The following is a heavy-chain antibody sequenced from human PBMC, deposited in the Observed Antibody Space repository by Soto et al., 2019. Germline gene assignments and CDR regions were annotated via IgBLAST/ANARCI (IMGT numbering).Heavy chain of an antibody. CDR2: IDPSDSYT. CDR3: ASRDPGATYSYYCGMYG. V-gene: IGHV5-10-1*01. D-gene: IGHD2-21*02. J-gene: IGHJ6*04. CDR1: GYSFTTCW. Sequence: PGESLKSSCKGSGYSFTTCWINWVRQMAGKGLEWMGRIDPSDSYTNYSPSFQGHVTISADKSISTAYLQWSSLKASDTAMYYCASRDPGATYSYYCGMYGRRKGNTSTV.